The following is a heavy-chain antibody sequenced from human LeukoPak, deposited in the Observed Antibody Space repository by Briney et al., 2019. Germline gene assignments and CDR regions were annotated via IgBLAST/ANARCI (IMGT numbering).Heavy chain of an antibody. D-gene: IGHD7-27*01. CDR1: GGTFSSYA. Sequence: ASVKVSCKASGGTFSSYAISWVRQAPGQGLEWMGGIIPIFGTANYAQKFQGRVTMTRDTPINTAYMVVTRLTSDDTAMYYCARGGKSELGTCDFWGQGTLVTVSS. CDR3: ARGGKSELGTCDF. V-gene: IGHV1-69*05. J-gene: IGHJ4*02. CDR2: IIPIFGTA.